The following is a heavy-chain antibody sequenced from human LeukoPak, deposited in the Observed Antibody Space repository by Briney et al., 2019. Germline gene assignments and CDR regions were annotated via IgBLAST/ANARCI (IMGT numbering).Heavy chain of an antibody. Sequence: SETLSLTCTVSGGSISSGDYYWSWIRQSPGKGLEWIGYIYYSGSTYYNPSLKSRVTISVDTSKTQFSLTVTSVTAADTAVYYCARHMSVSYDAFDLWGRGTTVTVSS. CDR2: IYYSGST. CDR3: ARHMSVSYDAFDL. D-gene: IGHD3-10*01. V-gene: IGHV4-30-4*01. CDR1: GGSISSGDYY. J-gene: IGHJ3*01.